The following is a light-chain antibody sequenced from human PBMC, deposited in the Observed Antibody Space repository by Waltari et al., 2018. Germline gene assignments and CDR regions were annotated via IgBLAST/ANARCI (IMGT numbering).Light chain of an antibody. V-gene: IGLV1-51*02. J-gene: IGLJ2*01. CDR3: GTWDAYLNAGI. CDR1: SSNIGTNY. CDR2: ETA. Sequence: QSVLTQPPSVSAAPGQKVSISCSGSSSNIGTNYVSWSQQLPGTAPKLLIYETASRPSGSPGRFSGSRSGTSATLDITGLQTGDEADYYCGTWDAYLNAGIFGGGTKVTVL.